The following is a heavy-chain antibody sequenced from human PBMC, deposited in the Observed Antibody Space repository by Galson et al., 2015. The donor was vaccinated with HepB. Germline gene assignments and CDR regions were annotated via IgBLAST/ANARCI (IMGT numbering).Heavy chain of an antibody. D-gene: IGHD2/OR15-2a*01. CDR3: ARGNRDV. V-gene: IGHV3-9*01. CDR1: GFIFDDYA. J-gene: IGHJ6*01. CDR2: ISWNSNKK. Sequence: SLRLSCAASGFIFDDYAMEWVRQVPGKGLEWVSGISWNSNKKDYADSVKGRFTISRDNAKNMLYLQLDSLRAEDTGVYYCARGNRDVWGQGTTVTVSS.